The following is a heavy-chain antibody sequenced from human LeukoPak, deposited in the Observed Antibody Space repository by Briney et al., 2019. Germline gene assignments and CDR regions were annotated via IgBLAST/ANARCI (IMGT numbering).Heavy chain of an antibody. CDR2: FYHSGST. CDR3: ARGDGYNPFYFDY. Sequence: KPSETLSLTCTVSGGSISSYYWNWIRQPPGKGLEWIGYFYHSGSTNYNPSLKSRVTISVDTSKNHFSLKLSSVTAADTAVYYCARGDGYNPFYFDYWGQGTLVTVSS. J-gene: IGHJ4*02. CDR1: GGSISSYY. V-gene: IGHV4-59*01. D-gene: IGHD5-24*01.